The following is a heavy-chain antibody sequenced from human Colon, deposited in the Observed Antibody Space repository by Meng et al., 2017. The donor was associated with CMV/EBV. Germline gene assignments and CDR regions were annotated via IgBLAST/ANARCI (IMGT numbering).Heavy chain of an antibody. D-gene: IGHD3-10*01. CDR1: GASITSDY. CDR3: ARDSNLSGLAY. Sequence: QVYGRGAGRVLVRLSVALSLSCTVSGASITSDYWSWIRQPAGKGLEWIGRVYISGNTNYNPSLKSRVTMSIDTSKNQLSLNIRSVTAADTAVYYCARDSNLSGLAYWGQGTLVTVSS. V-gene: IGHV4-4*07. J-gene: IGHJ4*02. CDR2: VYISGNT.